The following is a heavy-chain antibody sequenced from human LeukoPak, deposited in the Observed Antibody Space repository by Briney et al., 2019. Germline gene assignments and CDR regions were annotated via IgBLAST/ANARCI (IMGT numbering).Heavy chain of an antibody. CDR2: INHSGST. J-gene: IGHJ4*02. CDR1: GGSFSGYY. Sequence: SETLSLTCAVYGGSFSGYYWSWVRQPPGKGLEWIGEINHSGSTNYNPSLKSRVTISVDTSKNQFSLKLSSVTAADTAVYYCARGDPAYVVKTYYFDYWGQGTLVTVSS. D-gene: IGHD3-22*01. CDR3: ARGDPAYVVKTYYFDY. V-gene: IGHV4-34*01.